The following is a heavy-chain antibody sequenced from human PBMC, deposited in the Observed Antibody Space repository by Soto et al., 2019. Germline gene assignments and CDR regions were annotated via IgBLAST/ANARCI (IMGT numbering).Heavy chain of an antibody. CDR1: GGSISTNNYY. CDR3: ARNYFDRSTYYPINFDY. J-gene: IGHJ4*02. Sequence: PSETLSLTCIVSGGSISTNNYYWGWIRQPPGKGLEWIGSTYHSGSTYYNPSLKSRVTISVDTSKNQFFLNLTSATAADTAVYYCARNYFDRSTYYPINFDYWGQGTLVTVSS. CDR2: TYHSGST. D-gene: IGHD3-22*01. V-gene: IGHV4-39*01.